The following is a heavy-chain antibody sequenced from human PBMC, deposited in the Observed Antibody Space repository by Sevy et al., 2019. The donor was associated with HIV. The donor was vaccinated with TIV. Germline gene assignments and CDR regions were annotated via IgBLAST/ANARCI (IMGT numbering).Heavy chain of an antibody. CDR3: ARSQHFSGDYADYAFDV. CDR1: GGSVSNPNYY. J-gene: IGHJ3*01. Sequence: SETLSLTCSVSGGSVSNPNYYWGWIRQPPGKGLEWIGSIYYSGATSYNPSLESRVTTSVETSNNRFSLILTSVTAADTAVYYCARSQHFSGDYADYAFDVWGQGTMVTVSS. D-gene: IGHD4-17*01. V-gene: IGHV4-39*01. CDR2: IYYSGAT.